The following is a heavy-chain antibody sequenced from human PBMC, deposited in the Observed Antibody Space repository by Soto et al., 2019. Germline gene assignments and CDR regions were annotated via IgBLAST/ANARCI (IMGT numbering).Heavy chain of an antibody. Sequence: GESLKISCKGSGYSFTNYWINWVRQMPGKGLEWMGRIDPSDSYTNYSPSFQGHVTISADRSVSTSFLQWSSLQASDTAMYYCTRQGTNCEPNWFGPWGQGTLVTVSS. CDR2: IDPSDSYT. V-gene: IGHV5-10-1*01. D-gene: IGHD7-27*01. CDR1: GYSFTNYW. J-gene: IGHJ5*02. CDR3: TRQGTNCEPNWFGP.